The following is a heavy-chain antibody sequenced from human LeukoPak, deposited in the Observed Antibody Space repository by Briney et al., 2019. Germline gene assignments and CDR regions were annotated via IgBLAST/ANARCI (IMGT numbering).Heavy chain of an antibody. Sequence: GGSLRLSCAASGFTFSSYAMSWVRQAPGKGLEWVSAISGSGGSTYYADSVKGRFTISRDNSKNTLYLQMNSLRAEDTAVYYCAKFYYYDSSGYYYGGAFDYWGQGTLVTVSS. CDR1: GFTFSSYA. J-gene: IGHJ4*02. V-gene: IGHV3-23*01. D-gene: IGHD3-22*01. CDR3: AKFYYYDSSGYYYGGAFDY. CDR2: ISGSGGST.